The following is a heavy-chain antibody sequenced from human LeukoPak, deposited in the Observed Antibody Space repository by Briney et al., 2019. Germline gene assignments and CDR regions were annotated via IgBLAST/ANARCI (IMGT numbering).Heavy chain of an antibody. D-gene: IGHD3-3*01. CDR2: IWYDGSNK. CDR3: ARDYYDFWSGPLYYFDY. V-gene: IGHV3-30*19. J-gene: IGHJ4*02. CDR1: GFTFSNYG. Sequence: GRSLRLSCAASGFTFSNYGMHWVRQAPGKGLEWVAVIWYDGSNKYYADSVKGRFTISRDNSKNTLYLQMNSLRAEDTAVYYCARDYYDFWSGPLYYFDYWGQGTLVTVSS.